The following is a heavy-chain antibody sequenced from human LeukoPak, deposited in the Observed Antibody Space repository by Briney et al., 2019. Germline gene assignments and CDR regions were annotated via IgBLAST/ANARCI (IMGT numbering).Heavy chain of an antibody. J-gene: IGHJ4*02. V-gene: IGHV3-23*01. CDR3: AKDVPMGLGPPGPYYFDY. CDR1: GFTFSSYA. CDR2: ISGSGGST. Sequence: PGGSLRLSCAASGFTFSSYAMSWVRQAPGKGLEWVSAISGSGGSTYYADSVKGRFTISRDNSKNTLYLQTNSLRAEDTAVYYCAKDVPMGLGPPGPYYFDYWGQGTLVTVSS.